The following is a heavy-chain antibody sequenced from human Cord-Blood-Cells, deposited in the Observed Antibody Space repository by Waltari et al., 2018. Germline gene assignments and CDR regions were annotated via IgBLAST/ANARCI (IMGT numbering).Heavy chain of an antibody. D-gene: IGHD1-20*01. CDR2: IYSGGST. Sequence: EVQLVESGGGLIQPGGSLRRPWAAAGFTVSRNYMSWVRQAPGKGLEWISVIYSGGSTYYADSVKGRFTISRDNSKNTLYLQMNSLRAEDTAVYYCASAGYNWGSDYFDYWGQGTLVTVSS. CDR1: GFTVSRNY. CDR3: ASAGYNWGSDYFDY. V-gene: IGHV3-53*01. J-gene: IGHJ4*02.